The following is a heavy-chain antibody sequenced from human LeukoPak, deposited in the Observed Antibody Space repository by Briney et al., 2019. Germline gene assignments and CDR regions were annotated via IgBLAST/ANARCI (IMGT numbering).Heavy chain of an antibody. CDR3: AKTTVGYSSGRFPGWPADY. CDR1: GFAFGSYA. D-gene: IGHD6-19*01. V-gene: IGHV3-23*01. Sequence: GGSLRLSCAASGFAFGSYAMYWVRQAPGKGLEWVSGIFGSGGSAHYADSVKGRFTISRDNSKNTVYLEMNSLRAEDTAVYYCAKTTVGYSSGRFPGWPADYWGQGTLVTVS. CDR2: IFGSGGSA. J-gene: IGHJ4*02.